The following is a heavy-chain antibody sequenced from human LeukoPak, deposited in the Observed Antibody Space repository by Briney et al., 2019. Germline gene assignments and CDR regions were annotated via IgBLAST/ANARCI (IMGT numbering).Heavy chain of an antibody. Sequence: SETLSLTCAVSDGSITTTNWWSWVRQPPGKGLEWIGEVHLSGATNYNPSLESRVSMSIDKSKNHLSLEVTSVTAADTAIYYCTRESGAFSPFGFWGPGTLVTVSS. CDR2: VHLSGAT. V-gene: IGHV4-4*02. J-gene: IGHJ4*02. CDR1: DGSITTTNW. CDR3: TRESGAFSPFGF. D-gene: IGHD1-26*01.